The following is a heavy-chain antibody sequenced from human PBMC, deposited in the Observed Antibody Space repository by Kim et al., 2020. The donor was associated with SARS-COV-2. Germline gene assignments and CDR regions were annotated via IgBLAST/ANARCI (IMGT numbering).Heavy chain of an antibody. V-gene: IGHV1-3*01. CDR1: GYTFTSYA. CDR3: TRPAVAGRWDPYNWFDP. CDR2: INAGNGNT. Sequence: ASVKVSCKASGYTFTSYAMHWVRQAPGQRLEWMGWINAGNGNTKYSQKFQGRVTITRDTSASTAYMELSSLRSEDTAVYYCTRPAVAGRWDPYNWFDPWGQGTLVTVSS. J-gene: IGHJ5*02. D-gene: IGHD6-19*01.